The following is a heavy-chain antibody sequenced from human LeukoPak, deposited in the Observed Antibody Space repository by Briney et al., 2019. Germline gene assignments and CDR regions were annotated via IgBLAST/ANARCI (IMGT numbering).Heavy chain of an antibody. Sequence: GGSLRLSCSASGFTFSSYAMHWVRQAPGKGLEYVSAISSNGGSTYYADSVKGRLTISRDNSKNTLYLQMSSLRAEDTAVYYCVKDSSGPFSNFDYWGQGTLVTVSS. CDR2: ISSNGGST. CDR3: VKDSSGPFSNFDY. CDR1: GFTFSSYA. J-gene: IGHJ4*02. D-gene: IGHD6-19*01. V-gene: IGHV3-64D*06.